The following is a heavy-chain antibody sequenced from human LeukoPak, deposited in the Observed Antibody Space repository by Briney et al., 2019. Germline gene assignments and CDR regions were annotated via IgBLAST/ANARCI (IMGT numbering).Heavy chain of an antibody. V-gene: IGHV3-53*01. CDR3: ARGTSYGGNSGFDY. Sequence: GGSLRLSCAASGFTVSSNYMSWVRQAPGKGLEWVSVIYSGGSTYYADSVKGRFTISRDNSKNTLYLQMNSLRAEDTAVYYCARGTSYGGNSGFDYWGQGTLVTVSS. D-gene: IGHD4-23*01. CDR1: GFTVSSNY. J-gene: IGHJ4*02. CDR2: IYSGGST.